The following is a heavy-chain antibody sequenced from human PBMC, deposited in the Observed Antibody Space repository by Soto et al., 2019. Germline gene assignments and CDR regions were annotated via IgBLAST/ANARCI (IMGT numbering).Heavy chain of an antibody. Sequence: SETLSLTCTVSGGSISSSSYYWGWIRQPPGKGLEWIGSIYYSGSTYYNPSLKSRVTISVDTSKNQFSLKLSSVTAADTAVYYCASVLGYCSGGSCYFDYWGQGTLVTVSS. J-gene: IGHJ4*02. CDR1: GGSISSSSYY. D-gene: IGHD2-15*01. CDR2: IYYSGST. CDR3: ASVLGYCSGGSCYFDY. V-gene: IGHV4-39*01.